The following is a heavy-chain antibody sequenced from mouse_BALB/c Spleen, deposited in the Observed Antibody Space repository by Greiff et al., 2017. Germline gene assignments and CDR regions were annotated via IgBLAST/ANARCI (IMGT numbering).Heavy chain of an antibody. V-gene: IGHV5-17*02. CDR3: ARSGVRALDY. CDR2: ISSGSSTI. J-gene: IGHJ4*01. D-gene: IGHD3-2*02. CDR1: GFTFSSFG. Sequence: EVHLVESGGGLVQPGGSRKLSCAASGFTFSSFGMHWVRQAPEKGLEWVAYISSGSSTIYYADTVKGRFTISRDNPKNTLFLQMTSLRSEDTAMYYCARSGVRALDYWGQGTSVTVSA.